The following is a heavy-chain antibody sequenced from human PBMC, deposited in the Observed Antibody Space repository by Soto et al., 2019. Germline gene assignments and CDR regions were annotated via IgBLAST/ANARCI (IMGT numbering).Heavy chain of an antibody. J-gene: IGHJ3*02. CDR1: VFTFSSYS. V-gene: IGHV3-48*02. D-gene: IGHD3-9*01. CDR3: ARAGYDILTGYYKGPGAFDI. CDR2: ISSSSSTI. Sequence: RPLRLSCSASVFTFSSYSMNWVRQAPGKGLEWVSYISSSSSTIYYADSVKGRFTISRDNAKNSLYLQMNSLRDEDTAVYYCARAGYDILTGYYKGPGAFDIWGQGTMVTVSS.